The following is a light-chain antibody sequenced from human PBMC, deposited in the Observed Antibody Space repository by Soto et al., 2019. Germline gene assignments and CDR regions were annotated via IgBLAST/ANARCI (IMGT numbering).Light chain of an antibody. CDR2: DAS. Sequence: EIVLTQSPATLSLSPGETATLSCRASQSVNTYLAWYQQKPGQAPRLLIHDASNRATGIPTRFSGSGSGTDFTLTIRSLEPEDFAVYYCQQRNDWPLLTFGGGTKVEIK. CDR3: QQRNDWPLLT. J-gene: IGKJ4*01. V-gene: IGKV3-11*01. CDR1: QSVNTY.